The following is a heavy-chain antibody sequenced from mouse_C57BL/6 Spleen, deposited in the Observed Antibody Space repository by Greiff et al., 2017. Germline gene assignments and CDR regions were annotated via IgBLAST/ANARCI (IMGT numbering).Heavy chain of an antibody. J-gene: IGHJ2*01. V-gene: IGHV1-80*01. CDR2: IYPGDGDT. Sequence: VKLMESGAELVKPGASVKISCKASGYAFSSYWMNWVKPRPGKGLEWIGQIYPGDGDTNYNEKFKGKATLTADKSSSTAYMQLSSLTSEDSAVYFCARPSEGYFDYWGQGTTLTVSS. CDR3: ARPSEGYFDY. CDR1: GYAFSSYW.